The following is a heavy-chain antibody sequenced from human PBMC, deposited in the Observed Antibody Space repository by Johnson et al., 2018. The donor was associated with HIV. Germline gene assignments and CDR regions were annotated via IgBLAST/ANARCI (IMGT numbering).Heavy chain of an antibody. CDR3: ARDDIRDGKSFDI. J-gene: IGHJ3*02. CDR2: ITQDGSEK. CDR1: GFPFSSYW. Sequence: VQLVESGGGLVQPGGSLRLSCAASGFPFSSYWMSWVRQAPGKGPEWVAHITQDGSEKYYVDSVQGRFTIHRNTAKNPLYLQMNSLGAEDTAVYYCARDDIRDGKSFDIWGQGTMVTVSS. V-gene: IGHV3-7*05.